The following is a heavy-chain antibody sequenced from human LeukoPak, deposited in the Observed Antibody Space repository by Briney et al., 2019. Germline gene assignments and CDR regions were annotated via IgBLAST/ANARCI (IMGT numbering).Heavy chain of an antibody. CDR2: VSGYTGNT. Sequence: ASVKVSCGTSGYTFTTYGVSWVRQAPGQGLEWMGWVSGYTGNTNYAERFQGRVTMTTDTSTTTVYMELTSLRSDDTAVYYCARGEVSASLYYFDFWGQGTLVTVS. J-gene: IGHJ4*02. D-gene: IGHD2-2*01. CDR1: GYTFTTYG. V-gene: IGHV1-18*01. CDR3: ARGEVSASLYYFDF.